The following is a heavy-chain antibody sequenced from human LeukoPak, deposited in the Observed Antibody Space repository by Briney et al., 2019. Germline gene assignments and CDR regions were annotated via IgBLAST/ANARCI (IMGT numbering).Heavy chain of an antibody. J-gene: IGHJ6*03. V-gene: IGHV3-23*01. Sequence: GSLRLSCEASGFTFGSFAMSWVRQAPGKGLEWVSGISGSGYYTYYADSVKGRFTISRDNSKNTLYIEMNSLRAEDTALYFCAKDGSWGDYQFYFYMDVWGKGTTVTVSS. CDR3: AKDGSWGDYQFYFYMDV. CDR1: GFTFGSFA. D-gene: IGHD2-2*01. CDR2: ISGSGYYT.